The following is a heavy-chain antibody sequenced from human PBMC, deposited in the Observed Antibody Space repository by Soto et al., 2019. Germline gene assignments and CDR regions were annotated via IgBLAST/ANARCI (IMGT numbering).Heavy chain of an antibody. Sequence: GGSLRLSCAASGFTVSSDYMSWVRQAPGKGLEWASVIYTGGSTYYADSVKGRSTISRDNSKNTLYLQMNNLRAEDTAVYYCARDEAPRRDYFDYWGQGTLVTVSS. CDR1: GFTVSSDY. CDR3: ARDEAPRRDYFDY. V-gene: IGHV3-53*01. CDR2: IYTGGST. J-gene: IGHJ4*02.